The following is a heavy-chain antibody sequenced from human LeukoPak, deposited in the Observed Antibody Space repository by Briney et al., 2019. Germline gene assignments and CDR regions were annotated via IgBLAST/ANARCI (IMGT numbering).Heavy chain of an antibody. CDR1: GYTFTGYY. D-gene: IGHD6-19*01. J-gene: IGHJ4*02. CDR2: INPNSGGT. CDR3: ARDVSGVSSGWYESGFDY. V-gene: IGHV1-2*02. Sequence: GASVKVSCKASGYTFTGYYMHWVRQAPGQGLEWMGWINPNSGGTNYAQKLQGRVTMTTDTSTSTAYMELRSLRSDDTAVYYCARDVSGVSSGWYESGFDYWGQGTLVTVSS.